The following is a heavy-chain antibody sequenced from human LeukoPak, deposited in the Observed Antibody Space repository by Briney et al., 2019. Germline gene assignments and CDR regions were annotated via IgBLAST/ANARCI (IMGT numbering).Heavy chain of an antibody. CDR1: GGSIRSGSYY. CDR3: ARRGGSSGYYGDNWFDP. V-gene: IGHV4-61*02. J-gene: IGHJ5*02. D-gene: IGHD3-22*01. CDR2: IYTSGST. Sequence: TLSLTCTVSGGSIRSGSYYWSWIRQPAGKGLEWIGRIYTSGSTNYNPSLKSRVTISVDTSKNQFSLKLSSVTAADTAVYYCARRGGSSGYYGDNWFDPWGQGTLVTVS.